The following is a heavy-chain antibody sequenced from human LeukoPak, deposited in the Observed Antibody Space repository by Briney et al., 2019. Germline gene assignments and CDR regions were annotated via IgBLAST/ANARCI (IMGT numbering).Heavy chain of an antibody. CDR2: IRYDGSNK. CDR3: AKDFSVYYYDSRVLDY. V-gene: IGHV3-30*02. D-gene: IGHD3-22*01. J-gene: IGHJ4*02. CDR1: ELTFSSCG. Sequence: GGPLRLSCAASELTFSSCGMHWVRQAPGKGLEWVAFIRYDGSNKYYADSVKGRFTISRDNSKNTLYLQMNSLRAEDTAVYYCAKDFSVYYYDSRVLDYWGQGTLVTVSS.